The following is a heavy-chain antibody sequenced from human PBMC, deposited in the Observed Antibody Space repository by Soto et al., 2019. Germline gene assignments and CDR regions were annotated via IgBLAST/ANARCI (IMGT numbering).Heavy chain of an antibody. CDR3: ARDLGWAFDY. CDR2: ITQTGGDT. CDR1: GFSFSVYT. Sequence: GESLKISCVASGFSFSVYTMNWFRQAPGQALEWLSFITQTGGDTYYADSVKGRFTISRDNAKNSLYMELNNLRAEGTAVYHCARDLGWAFDYWGRGTLVTVSS. J-gene: IGHJ4*02. D-gene: IGHD6-19*01. V-gene: IGHV3-21*05.